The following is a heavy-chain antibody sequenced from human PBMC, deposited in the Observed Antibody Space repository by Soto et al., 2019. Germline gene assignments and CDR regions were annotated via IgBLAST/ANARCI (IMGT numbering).Heavy chain of an antibody. Sequence: QVQLVQSGAEVKKPGASVKVSCKTSGYTFTGYYIHWVRQAPGQGLEWMALINPNSGHTNYGNKFHGRVTLTSDTSINTVYMEVISLRFDDTAVYYCAVAGLPFEYLGQGTMVT. CDR2: INPNSGHT. CDR1: GYTFTGYY. J-gene: IGHJ4*02. V-gene: IGHV1-2*02. D-gene: IGHD6-19*01. CDR3: AVAGLPFEY.